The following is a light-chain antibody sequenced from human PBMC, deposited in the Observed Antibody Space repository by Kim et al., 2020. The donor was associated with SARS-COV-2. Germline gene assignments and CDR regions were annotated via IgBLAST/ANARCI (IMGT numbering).Light chain of an antibody. CDR2: DVR. Sequence: GQSITIYCSRTSGYIGNSNSVSWYQQQSGEAPRLLIYDVRDRPSGVSARFSGSMSANMASLTISGLRSEDEADYYCCSTSNTLDYVFGSGTKVTVL. V-gene: IGLV2-14*03. J-gene: IGLJ1*01. CDR1: SGYIGNSNS. CDR3: CSTSNTLDYV.